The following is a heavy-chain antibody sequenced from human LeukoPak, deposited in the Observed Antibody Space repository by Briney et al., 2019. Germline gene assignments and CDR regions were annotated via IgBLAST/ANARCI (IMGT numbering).Heavy chain of an antibody. Sequence: PGGSLRLSCAASGFTFSSYWMSWVRQAPGKGLEWVANIKQDGSEKYYVGSVKGRFTISRDNAKNSLYLQMNSLRAEDTAVYYCAREHDYGDYVTEYYFDYWGQGTLVTVSS. CDR2: IKQDGSEK. J-gene: IGHJ4*02. CDR3: AREHDYGDYVTEYYFDY. CDR1: GFTFSSYW. V-gene: IGHV3-7*03. D-gene: IGHD4-17*01.